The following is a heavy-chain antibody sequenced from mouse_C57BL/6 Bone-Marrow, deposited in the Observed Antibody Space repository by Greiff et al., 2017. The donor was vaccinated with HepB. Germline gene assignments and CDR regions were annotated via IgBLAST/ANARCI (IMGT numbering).Heavy chain of an antibody. CDR1: GYTFTSYW. Sequence: QVQLKQPGAELVKPGASVKLSCKASGYTFTSYWMHWVKQRPGRGLEWIGRIDPNSGGTKYNEKFKSKATLTVDKPSSTAYMQLSSLTSEDSAVYYCARRTTVVVHWYFDAWGTGTTVTVSS. V-gene: IGHV1-72*01. J-gene: IGHJ1*03. CDR2: IDPNSGGT. CDR3: ARRTTVVVHWYFDA. D-gene: IGHD1-1*01.